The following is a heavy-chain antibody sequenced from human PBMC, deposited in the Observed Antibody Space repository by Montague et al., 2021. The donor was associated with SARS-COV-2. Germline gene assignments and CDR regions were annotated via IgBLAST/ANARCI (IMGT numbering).Heavy chain of an antibody. Sequence: SLRLSCAASGFTFSTHAMHWVRQTPGKGLEWVAAISFDGIKEHYADSVKGRSTVSRDNSENTLYLQMNILRAEDTALYYCARDTCYDGSGYYYFDYWGQGTLVTVSS. CDR2: ISFDGIKE. CDR3: ARDTCYDGSGYYYFDY. D-gene: IGHD3-22*01. V-gene: IGHV3-30-3*01. J-gene: IGHJ4*02. CDR1: GFTFSTHA.